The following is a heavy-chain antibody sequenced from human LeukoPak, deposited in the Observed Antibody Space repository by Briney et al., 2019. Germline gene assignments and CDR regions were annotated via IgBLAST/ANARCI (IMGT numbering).Heavy chain of an antibody. V-gene: IGHV1-18*01. CDR2: ISAYNGNT. Sequence: ASVKVSCKASGYTFTSYGISWVRQAPGQGLEWMGWISAYNGNTNYAQKLHGRVTMTTDTSTSTAYIELRSLRSDDTAVYYCAREASTYTRPLDYWGQGTLVTVSS. D-gene: IGHD2-2*01. J-gene: IGHJ4*02. CDR3: AREASTYTRPLDY. CDR1: GYTFTSYG.